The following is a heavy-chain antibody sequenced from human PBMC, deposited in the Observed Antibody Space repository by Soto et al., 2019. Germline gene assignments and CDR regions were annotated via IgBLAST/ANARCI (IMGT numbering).Heavy chain of an antibody. Sequence: ASVKVSCKASGYTFTSYAMHWVRQAPGQRLEWMGWINAGNGNTEYSQKFQGRVTITRDTSASTAYMELSSLRSEDTAVYYCAIEYYYFDYWGQGTLVTVSS. CDR2: INAGNGNT. CDR3: AIEYYYFDY. D-gene: IGHD2-2*01. CDR1: GYTFTSYA. V-gene: IGHV1-3*01. J-gene: IGHJ4*02.